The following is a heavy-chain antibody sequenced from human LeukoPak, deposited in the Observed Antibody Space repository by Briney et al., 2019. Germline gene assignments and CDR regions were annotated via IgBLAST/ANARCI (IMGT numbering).Heavy chain of an antibody. CDR2: TYYRSKWYN. Sequence: SQTLSLTCAISGDSVSSNTTACSWIRQSPSRGLEWLGRTYYRSKWYNDYAISVKSRITINSDTSKNHFSLQLNSVTAEDTAVYYCVRGGQGDGYSADEAFDFWGQGAVVTVSS. CDR1: GDSVSSNTTA. CDR3: VRGGQGDGYSADEAFDF. J-gene: IGHJ3*01. D-gene: IGHD5-24*01. V-gene: IGHV6-1*01.